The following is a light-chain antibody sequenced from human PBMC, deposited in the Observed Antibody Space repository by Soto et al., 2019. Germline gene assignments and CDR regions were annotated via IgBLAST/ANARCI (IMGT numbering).Light chain of an antibody. CDR1: QSVSSNY. V-gene: IGKV3-20*01. CDR2: GAS. J-gene: IGKJ4*01. CDR3: QQYGSSPRLT. Sequence: EIVLTQSPGTLSLSPGERATLSCRASQSVSSNYLAWYQQKPGQAPRLLIYGASSRATGIPDRLSGSGSGTDFTLTISRLEPEDFAVYYCQQYGSSPRLTFGGGTKVEIK.